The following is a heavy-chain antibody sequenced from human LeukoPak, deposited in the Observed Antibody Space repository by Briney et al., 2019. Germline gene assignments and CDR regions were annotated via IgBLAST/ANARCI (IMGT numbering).Heavy chain of an antibody. D-gene: IGHD4-17*01. J-gene: IGHJ4*02. CDR3: AKGTLYGDYANFYFDY. Sequence: GGTLRLSCAASGFTFSNYAMSWVRQAPGKGLEWVSGISGSGVMTYYADSVKGRFTISRHNSKNTLYLQMNSLRAEDTAVYYCAKGTLYGDYANFYFDYWGQGTLVTVSS. CDR1: GFTFSNYA. V-gene: IGHV3-23*01. CDR2: ISGSGVMT.